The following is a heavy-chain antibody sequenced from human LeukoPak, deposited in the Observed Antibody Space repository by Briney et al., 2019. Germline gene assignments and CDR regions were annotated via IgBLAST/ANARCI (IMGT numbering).Heavy chain of an antibody. D-gene: IGHD1-1*01. CDR2: IYHSGST. CDR1: GGSISSAHW. CDR3: ARQLTRGLYYFEY. Sequence: SETLSLTCAVSGGSISSAHWWSWVRQPPGKGLEWIGDIYHSGSTNYNPSLKSRVTISVDKSRNHFSLKLTSVTAADTAVYYCARQLTRGLYYFEYWGQGTLVTVSS. V-gene: IGHV4-4*02. J-gene: IGHJ4*02.